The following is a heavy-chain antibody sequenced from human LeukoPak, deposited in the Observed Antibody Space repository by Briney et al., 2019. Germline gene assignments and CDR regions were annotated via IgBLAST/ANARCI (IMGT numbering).Heavy chain of an antibody. D-gene: IGHD6-13*01. V-gene: IGHV1-8*01. CDR3: ARGGSSLDAFDI. CDR1: GYTFTRYD. Sequence: ASVKVSCKASGYTFTRYDINWVRQATGQGLEWMGWMNPNSGNTGYAQKFQGRVTMTRNTSISTAYMELSSLRSEDTAVYYCARGGSSLDAFDIWGQGTMVTVSS. J-gene: IGHJ3*02. CDR2: MNPNSGNT.